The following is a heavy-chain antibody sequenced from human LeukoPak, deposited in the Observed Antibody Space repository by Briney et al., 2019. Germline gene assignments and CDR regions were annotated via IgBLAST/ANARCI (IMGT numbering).Heavy chain of an antibody. Sequence: SETLSLTCTVSGGSITNYYWSWIRQPPGKGLEWIGYIYYSGSTNDNPPLKSRVTISVDTSKNQFSLNLRSVTAADTAVYYCARGGAVVSWFDPWGQGTLVTVSS. CDR2: IYYSGST. CDR1: GGSITNYY. CDR3: ARGGAVVSWFDP. J-gene: IGHJ5*02. V-gene: IGHV4-59*01. D-gene: IGHD6-19*01.